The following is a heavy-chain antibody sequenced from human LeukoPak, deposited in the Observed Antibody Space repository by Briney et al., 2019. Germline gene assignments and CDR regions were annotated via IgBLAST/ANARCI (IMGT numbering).Heavy chain of an antibody. Sequence: ASVKVSCKASGYTFTGSGWYLYWLRQAPGQGLECVGWLHPNNGATGYAQKFQGRGAMTTDTSISTAYMELSRLRPDDTAIYYCARDGPAQMVDFDYWGQGTLVTVSS. V-gene: IGHV1-2*02. D-gene: IGHD3-10*01. CDR3: ARDGPAQMVDFDY. CDR1: GYTFTGSGWY. CDR2: LHPNNGAT. J-gene: IGHJ4*02.